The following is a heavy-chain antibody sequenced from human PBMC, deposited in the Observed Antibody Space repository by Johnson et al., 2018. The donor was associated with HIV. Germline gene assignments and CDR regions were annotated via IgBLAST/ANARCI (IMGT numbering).Heavy chain of an antibody. V-gene: IGHV3-30*19. Sequence: QMQLVESGGGVVQPGRPLRLSCAASGFTFSSYGMHWVRQAPGKGLERVAVISYDGSSKYYADSVTGRFTISRDNSKNTLYLQMNSLRAEDTAVYYCATDHAEGCGPRTSARPCNAFDIWGQGTMVTVSS. CDR1: GFTFSSYG. D-gene: IGHD1-1*01. CDR2: ISYDGSSK. J-gene: IGHJ3*02. CDR3: ATDHAEGCGPRTSARPCNAFDI.